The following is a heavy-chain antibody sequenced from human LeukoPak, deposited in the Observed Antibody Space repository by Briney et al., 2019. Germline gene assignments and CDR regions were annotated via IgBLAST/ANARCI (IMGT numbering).Heavy chain of an antibody. Sequence: GGSLRLSCAASGFTFGDYAMHWVRQAPGKGLEWVSGISWNSGSIGYADSVKGRFTISRDNAKNSLYLQMNSLRAEDTAVYYCARFWFGGPIDYWGQGTLVTVSS. J-gene: IGHJ4*02. CDR1: GFTFGDYA. CDR2: ISWNSGSI. CDR3: ARFWFGGPIDY. V-gene: IGHV3-9*01. D-gene: IGHD3-10*01.